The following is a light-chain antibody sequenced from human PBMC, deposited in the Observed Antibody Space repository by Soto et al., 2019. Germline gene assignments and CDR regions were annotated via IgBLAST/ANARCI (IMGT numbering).Light chain of an antibody. CDR2: GAS. J-gene: IGKJ1*01. Sequence: EIVMTQSPANLSVSPGEGVTLSCRASQSVNTNLAWYQRKPGQAPRLLIYGASTRATAIPARFSGSGSGTEFTLTISSLQSEDFAVYYCQQYYNWSWTFGQGTRVEIK. CDR3: QQYYNWSWT. V-gene: IGKV3-15*01. CDR1: QSVNTN.